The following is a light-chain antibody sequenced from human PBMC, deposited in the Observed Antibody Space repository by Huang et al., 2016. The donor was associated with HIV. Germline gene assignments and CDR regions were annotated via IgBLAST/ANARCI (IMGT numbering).Light chain of an antibody. V-gene: IGKV3-11*01. CDR1: QSVSSY. CDR3: QQRSNWPPLYT. J-gene: IGKJ2*01. CDR2: DAS. Sequence: EIVLTQSPATLSLSPGERATLSCRASQSVSSYLAWYQQTPGQAPRLLIYDASNRATGSPARFSGSGSGTDFTLTISSLGPEDFAVYYCQQRSNWPPLYTFGQGTKLEIK.